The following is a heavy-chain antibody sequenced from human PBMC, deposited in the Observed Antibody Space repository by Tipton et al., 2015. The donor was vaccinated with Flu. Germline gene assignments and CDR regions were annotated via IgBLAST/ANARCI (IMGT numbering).Heavy chain of an antibody. CDR2: IKEDGSQK. CDR1: GFAFSIDW. Sequence: SLRLSCAASGFAFSIDWMSWVRQVPGKGLEWVANIKEDGSQKYYVDSVRGRFTISRDNGKSLVYLQMDSLRVEDTATYYCARAGWGGYNSRASWGQGTQVIVSS. V-gene: IGHV3-7*01. D-gene: IGHD5-24*01. CDR3: ARAGWGGYNSRAS. J-gene: IGHJ4*02.